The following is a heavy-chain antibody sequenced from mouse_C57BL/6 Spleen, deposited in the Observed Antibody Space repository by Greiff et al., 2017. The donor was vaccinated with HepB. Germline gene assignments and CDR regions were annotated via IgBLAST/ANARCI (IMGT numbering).Heavy chain of an antibody. D-gene: IGHD2-5*01. Sequence: DVHLVESGGGLVKPGGSLKLSCAASGFTFSDYGMHWVRQAPEKGLEWVAYISSGSSTIYYADTVKGRFTISRDNAKNTLFLQMTSLRSEDTAMYYCARPYYSNYFAYWGQGTLVTVSA. CDR3: ARPYYSNYFAY. CDR1: GFTFSDYG. J-gene: IGHJ3*01. CDR2: ISSGSSTI. V-gene: IGHV5-17*01.